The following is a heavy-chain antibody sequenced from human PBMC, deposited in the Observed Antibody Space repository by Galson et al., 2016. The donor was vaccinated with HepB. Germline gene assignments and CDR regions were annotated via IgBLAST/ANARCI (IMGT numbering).Heavy chain of an antibody. Sequence: SVKVSCKASGYTFTTYHMHWVRQAPGQGLEWMGIVNPNGGITSYAQKFQGRVTVTRDTSTSTSYMELSSLRSEDTAVYYCARDPTPIGTTNKSFFFDYWGKGTLVTVSS. CDR1: GYTFTTYH. V-gene: IGHV1-46*01. CDR3: ARDPTPIGTTNKSFFFDY. J-gene: IGHJ4*02. CDR2: VNPNGGIT. D-gene: IGHD1-1*01.